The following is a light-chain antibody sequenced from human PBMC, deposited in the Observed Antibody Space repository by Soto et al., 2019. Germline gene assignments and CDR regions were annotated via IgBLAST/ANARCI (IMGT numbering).Light chain of an antibody. V-gene: IGKV3-11*01. CDR2: DAS. Sequence: IVFTQSPATLSLSPWERATLSCRASQSVSSYLAWYQQKPGPAPRLLIYDASNRATGIPARFSGSGSGTDFTLTISSLEPEDFAVYYCQQYSSSRTFGQGTKVDIK. J-gene: IGKJ1*01. CDR1: QSVSSY. CDR3: QQYSSSRT.